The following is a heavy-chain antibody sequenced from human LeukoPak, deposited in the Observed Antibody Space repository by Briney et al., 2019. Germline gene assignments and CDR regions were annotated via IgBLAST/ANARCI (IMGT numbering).Heavy chain of an antibody. CDR2: ISYDGSDE. J-gene: IGHJ4*02. V-gene: IGHV3-30*04. D-gene: IGHD3-3*01. CDR1: GLAFSSYS. Sequence: GRSLRLSCVASGLAFSSYSMHWVRQAPGKGLEWVGVISYDGSDEYYTDSVKGRFTISRDNSKNTVYLQMNSLRADDTAVYYCARDFTPEWFDIHWGKGTLVTVS. CDR3: ARDFTPEWFDIH.